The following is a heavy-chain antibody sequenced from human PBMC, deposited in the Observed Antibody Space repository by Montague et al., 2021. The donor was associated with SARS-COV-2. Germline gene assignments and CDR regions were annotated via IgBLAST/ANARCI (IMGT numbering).Heavy chain of an antibody. CDR3: ASPTYYYDSSGSDAFDI. J-gene: IGHJ3*02. D-gene: IGHD3-22*01. Sequence: SETLSLTCTVSGGSISSSSYYWGWISQPPGKGLEWIGSIYYSGSTYYNPSLKSRVTISVDTSTNQFSLKLSSVTAADTAVYYCASPTYYYDSSGSDAFDIWGQGTMVAVSS. CDR2: IYYSGST. V-gene: IGHV4-39*01. CDR1: GGSISSSSYY.